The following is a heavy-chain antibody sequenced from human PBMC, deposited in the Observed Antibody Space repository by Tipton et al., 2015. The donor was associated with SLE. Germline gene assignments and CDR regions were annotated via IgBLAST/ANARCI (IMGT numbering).Heavy chain of an antibody. V-gene: IGHV3-20*04. CDR3: ARRDLFTGYYPHPLGL. Sequence: SLRLSCAASGFTFEDYGMSWVRQAPGKGLEWVSGIKWNGGSTGYADSVKGRFTISRDNAKNSLYLQMNSLRAEDTALYYCARRDLFTGYYPHPLGLRGRWNLVTGSS. D-gene: IGHD3-9*01. CDR1: GFTFEDYG. CDR2: IKWNGGST. J-gene: IGHJ2*01.